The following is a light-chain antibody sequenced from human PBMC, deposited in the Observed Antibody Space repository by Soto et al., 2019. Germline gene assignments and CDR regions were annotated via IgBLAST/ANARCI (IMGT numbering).Light chain of an antibody. V-gene: IGKV1-39*01. J-gene: IGKJ1*01. Sequence: DIQMTQSPSSLSASVGDRCNSACRASPSISNYLSWLQQKPGKAPKLLLYSASSLQTGVPSRFRGSGSGTEFTLTISSLQPEDFAAYYCQQSYSFPPTFGQGTKVDIK. CDR2: SAS. CDR3: QQSYSFPPT. CDR1: PSISNY.